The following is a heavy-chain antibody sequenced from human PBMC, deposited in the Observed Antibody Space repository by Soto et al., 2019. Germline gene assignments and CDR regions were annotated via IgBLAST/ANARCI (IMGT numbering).Heavy chain of an antibody. CDR3: ARLGTSYGMDV. Sequence: GGSLKISCKCAGYSFTSYWISWVRQMPGKSLEWMGRIDPSDSFTNYSPSFQGHVTISADKSISTAYLQWSSLKASDTAMYYCARLGTSYGMDVWGQGTTVTVSS. V-gene: IGHV5-10-1*01. J-gene: IGHJ6*02. D-gene: IGHD6-13*01. CDR2: IDPSDSFT. CDR1: GYSFTSYW.